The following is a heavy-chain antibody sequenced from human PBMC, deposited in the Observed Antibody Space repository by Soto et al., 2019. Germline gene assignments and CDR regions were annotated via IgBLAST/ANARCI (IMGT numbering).Heavy chain of an antibody. CDR2: INAGNGNT. Sequence: QVQLVQSGAEVKKPGASVKVSCKASGYTFTSYAMHWVRQAPGQRLEWMGWINAGNGNTKYSQKFQGRVTITRDTSASTAYMELSSLRSEDTAVYYCAREVDTAIVRWDLSFDCWGQGTLVTVSS. V-gene: IGHV1-3*01. CDR1: GYTFTSYA. CDR3: AREVDTAIVRWDLSFDC. D-gene: IGHD5-18*01. J-gene: IGHJ4*02.